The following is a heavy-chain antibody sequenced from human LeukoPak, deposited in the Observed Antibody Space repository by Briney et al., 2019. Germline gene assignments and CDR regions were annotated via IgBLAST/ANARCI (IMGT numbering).Heavy chain of an antibody. D-gene: IGHD3-9*01. V-gene: IGHV3-48*03. CDR1: GFTFSSYE. CDR3: AREGYDILTGYLRGYYYYYMDV. Sequence: GGSLRLSCAASGFTFSSYEMNWVRQAPGKGLEWVSYISSSGSTIYYADSVKGRFTISRDNAKNSLYLQMNSLRAEDTALYYCAREGYDILTGYLRGYYYYYMDVWGKGTTVTVSS. CDR2: ISSSGSTI. J-gene: IGHJ6*03.